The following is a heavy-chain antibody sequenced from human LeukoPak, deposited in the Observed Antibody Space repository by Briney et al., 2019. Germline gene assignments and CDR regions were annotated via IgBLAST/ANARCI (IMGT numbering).Heavy chain of an antibody. V-gene: IGHV3-7*01. CDR1: GFTFSTYW. CDR2: IKEDGSEK. CDR3: ARDSSGYQ. Sequence: GGSLRLSCAASGFTFSTYWMSWVRQAPGKGLEWVANIKEDGSEKYYGDSVTGRFTISRDNAKNSPYLQMNSLRAEDTAVYYCARDSSGYQWGQGTLVTVSS. D-gene: IGHD3-22*01. J-gene: IGHJ4*02.